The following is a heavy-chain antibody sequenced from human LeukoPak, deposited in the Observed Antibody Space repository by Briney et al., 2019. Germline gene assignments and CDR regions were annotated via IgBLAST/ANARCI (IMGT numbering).Heavy chain of an antibody. J-gene: IGHJ5*02. CDR3: ARGRGSGHKENWFDP. D-gene: IGHD6-19*01. CDR2: MNPNSGNT. Sequence: GASVKVSCKASGYAFTTYDINWVRQATGQGPEWMGWMNPNSGNTGYTQNFQGRVTMTRNTSISTAYMELSSLKSEDTAVYYCARGRGSGHKENWFDPWGLGTLVTVFS. CDR1: GYAFTTYD. V-gene: IGHV1-8*01.